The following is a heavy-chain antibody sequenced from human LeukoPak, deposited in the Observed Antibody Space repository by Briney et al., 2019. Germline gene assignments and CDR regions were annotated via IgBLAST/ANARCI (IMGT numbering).Heavy chain of an antibody. CDR3: ARDSYYGWGSYYNSLKRFDY. Sequence: ASVKVSCKASGYTFTSYGISWVRQAPGQGLEWMGWISAYNGNTNYAQKLQGRVTMTTDTSTSTAYMELRSLRSDDTAVYYCARDSYYGWGSYYNSLKRFDYWGQGTLVTVSS. V-gene: IGHV1-18*01. CDR2: ISAYNGNT. D-gene: IGHD3-10*01. J-gene: IGHJ4*02. CDR1: GYTFTSYG.